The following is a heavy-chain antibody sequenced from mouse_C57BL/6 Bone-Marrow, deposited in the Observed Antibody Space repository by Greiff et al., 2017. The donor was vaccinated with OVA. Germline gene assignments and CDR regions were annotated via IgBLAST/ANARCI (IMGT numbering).Heavy chain of an antibody. D-gene: IGHD2-3*01. J-gene: IGHJ2*01. CDR3: TRGGYYPYYFDY. Sequence: VQLQQSGTVLARPGASVKMSCKTSGYTFTSYWMHWVKQRPGQGLEWIGAIYPGNSDTSYNQKFKGKAKLTAAPSASTAYMELSSLTNADAAVYYCTRGGYYPYYFDYWGKGTTLTVSS. CDR2: IYPGNSDT. CDR1: GYTFTSYW. V-gene: IGHV1-5*01.